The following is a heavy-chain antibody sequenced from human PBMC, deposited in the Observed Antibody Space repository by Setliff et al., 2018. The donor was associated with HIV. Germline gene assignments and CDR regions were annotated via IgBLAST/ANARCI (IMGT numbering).Heavy chain of an antibody. CDR2: IHYSGNT. Sequence: SETLSLTCTVSGGSISSGGYYRSWIRQHPGKGLERIGYIHYSGNTYNNPSLNSRISISVDMSKNKFSLKLSSLTAADTAVYYCAKGGLGVVTSFDSWGPGTLVTVSS. V-gene: IGHV4-31*03. CDR3: AKGGLGVVTSFDS. CDR1: GGSISSGGYY. D-gene: IGHD3-3*01. J-gene: IGHJ4*02.